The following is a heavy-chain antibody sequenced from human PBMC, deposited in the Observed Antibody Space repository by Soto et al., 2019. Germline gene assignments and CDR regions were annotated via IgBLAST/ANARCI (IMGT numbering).Heavy chain of an antibody. Sequence: QVQLVQSGAEVKKPGASVKVSCKASGYTFTSYGISWVRQAPGQGLEWMGWISAYNGNTNYAQKLQGRVTMTTDTSTSTAYKELRRLRTDDTAVYYCARYQFDSYGPKGGLDYWGQGTLVTVSS. V-gene: IGHV1-18*01. CDR2: ISAYNGNT. J-gene: IGHJ4*02. D-gene: IGHD5-18*01. CDR3: ARYQFDSYGPKGGLDY. CDR1: GYTFTSYG.